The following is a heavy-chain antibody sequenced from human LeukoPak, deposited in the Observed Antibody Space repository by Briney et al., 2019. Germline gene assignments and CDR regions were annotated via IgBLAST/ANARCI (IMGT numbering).Heavy chain of an antibody. CDR3: ARSSTGDPEEVWAFDI. CDR1: GGTFSSYA. D-gene: IGHD7-27*01. CDR2: IIPIFGTA. Sequence: VASVKVSCTASGGTFSSYAISWVRQAPGQGLEWMGGIIPIFGTANYAQKFQGRVTITADESTSTAYMELSSLRSEDTAVYYCARSSTGDPEEVWAFDIWGQGTMVTVSS. J-gene: IGHJ3*02. V-gene: IGHV1-69*13.